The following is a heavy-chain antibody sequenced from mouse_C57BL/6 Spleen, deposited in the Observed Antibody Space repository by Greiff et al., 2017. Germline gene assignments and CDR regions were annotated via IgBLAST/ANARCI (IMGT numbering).Heavy chain of an antibody. D-gene: IGHD2-3*01. V-gene: IGHV1-81*01. J-gene: IGHJ3*01. CDR1: GYTFTSYG. CDR2: IYPRSGNT. CDR3: VREEVFDVYYWCAY. Sequence: VKLMESGAELARPGASVKLSCKASGYTFTSYGISWVKQRTGQGLEWIGEIYPRSGNTYYNEKFKGKGTLTADKSSSTSCMGLRSLTSEDSAVYFCVREEVFDVYYWCAYWGHGTLVTVSA.